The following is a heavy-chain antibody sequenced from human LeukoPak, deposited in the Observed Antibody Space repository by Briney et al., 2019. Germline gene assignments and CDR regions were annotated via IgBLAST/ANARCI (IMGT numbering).Heavy chain of an antibody. CDR1: GFTFSSYG. J-gene: IGHJ4*02. D-gene: IGHD3-22*01. CDR3: ATDDDSSGYFDY. Sequence: PGGSLRLSCAASGFTFSSYGMHWVRQAPGKGLEWVAVISYDGSNKYYADSVKGRFTISRDNSKNTLYLQMNSLRAEDTAVYYCATDDDSSGYFDYWGQGTLVTVSS. V-gene: IGHV3-30*03. CDR2: ISYDGSNK.